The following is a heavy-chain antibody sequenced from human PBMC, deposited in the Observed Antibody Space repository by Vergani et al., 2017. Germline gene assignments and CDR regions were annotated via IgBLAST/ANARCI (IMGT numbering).Heavy chain of an antibody. J-gene: IGHJ4*02. V-gene: IGHV3-9*01. CDR3: ARCFSTSCLDY. Sequence: EVQLVESGGGLVQPGRSLRLSCAASGFTFDDYAMHWVRQAPGKGLEWVSGISWNSGSIGYADSVKGRFTISRDNAKNSLYLQMNSLRAEDTALYYCARCFSTSCLDYWGQGTLVTVSS. CDR2: ISWNSGSI. D-gene: IGHD2-2*01. CDR1: GFTFDDYA.